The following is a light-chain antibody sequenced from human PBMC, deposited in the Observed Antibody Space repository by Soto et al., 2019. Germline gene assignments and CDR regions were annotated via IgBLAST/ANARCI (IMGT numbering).Light chain of an antibody. J-gene: IGLJ1*01. CDR2: AVN. CDR3: TSYTTGNTYV. CDR1: SSDVGAYNY. V-gene: IGLV2-14*01. Sequence: QSALTQPASVSGSPGQSITISCTGTSSDVGAYNYVSWYQQDPGKAPKLIIYAVNNRPSGISDRCSGSKSGNTASLTISGIQAEDEADYYCTSYTTGNTYVFGTGTKLTVL.